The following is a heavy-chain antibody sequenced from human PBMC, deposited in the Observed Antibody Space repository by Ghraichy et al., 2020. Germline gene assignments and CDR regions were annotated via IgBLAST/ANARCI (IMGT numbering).Heavy chain of an antibody. CDR1: GNTLTELS. CDR2: FDPEDGET. CDR3: ATAGSTNIVGAIAFDY. J-gene: IGHJ4*02. V-gene: IGHV1-24*01. Sequence: ASVKVSCKVSGNTLTELSMHWVRQAPGKGLEWMGGFDPEDGETIYAQKFQGRVTMTEDTSTDTAYMELSSLRSEDTAVYYCATAGSTNIVGAIAFDYWGQGTLVTVSS. D-gene: IGHD1-26*01.